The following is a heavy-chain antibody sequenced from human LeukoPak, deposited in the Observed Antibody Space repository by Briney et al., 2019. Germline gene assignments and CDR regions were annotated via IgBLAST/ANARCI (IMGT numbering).Heavy chain of an antibody. CDR2: IKQDGSEK. D-gene: IGHD6-13*01. CDR3: ARDGGMVYAAAGTGWFDP. J-gene: IGHJ5*02. V-gene: IGHV3-7*01. Sequence: GGSLRLSCTASGFPFSDYSMNWVRQAPGKGLEWVANIKQDGSEKYYVDSVKGRFTISRDNAKNSLYLQMNSLRAEDTAVYYCARDGGMVYAAAGTGWFDPWGQGTLVTVSS. CDR1: GFPFSDYS.